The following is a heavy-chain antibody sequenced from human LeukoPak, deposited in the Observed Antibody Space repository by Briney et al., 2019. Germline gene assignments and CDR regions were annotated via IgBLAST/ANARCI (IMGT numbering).Heavy chain of an antibody. CDR3: AATAMGIKRVTPFGY. J-gene: IGHJ4*02. CDR2: LNHSGST. CDR1: GGSFIGYY. V-gene: IGHV4-34*01. Sequence: SETLSLTCAVYGGSFIGYYWSWIRQPPGKGLECIGELNHSGSTNYNPSLKGRVTISVDTSKNKFSLKLSSVTAADTAVYYCAATAMGIKRVTPFGYWGQGTLVTVST. D-gene: IGHD5-18*01.